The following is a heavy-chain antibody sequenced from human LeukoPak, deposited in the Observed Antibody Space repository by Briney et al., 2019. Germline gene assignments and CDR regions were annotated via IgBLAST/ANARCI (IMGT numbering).Heavy chain of an antibody. CDR1: GFTFSSYA. CDR3: ARDRVFDGMDV. Sequence: QTGGSLRLSCAASGFTFSSYAMSWVRQAPGKGLEWVSAISGSGGSTYYADSVKGRFTISRDNAKNSLYLQMNSLRAEDTAVYYCARDRVFDGMDVWGQGTTVTVSS. V-gene: IGHV3-23*01. CDR2: ISGSGGST. D-gene: IGHD6-13*01. J-gene: IGHJ6*02.